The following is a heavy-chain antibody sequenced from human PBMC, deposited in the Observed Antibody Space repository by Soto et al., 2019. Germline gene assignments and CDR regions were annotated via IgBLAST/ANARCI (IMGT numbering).Heavy chain of an antibody. D-gene: IGHD1-26*01. V-gene: IGHV3-21*01. Sequence: GGSLRLSCAVSGFIFSRYSMNWVRQAPGKGLEWVSSIGTSGSYIYDTDSVKGRFTISRDNTKDSLYLQMNSLRAEDTAIYYCARGSAFIGLGYWAQGT. CDR2: IGTSGSYI. J-gene: IGHJ4*02. CDR3: ARGSAFIGLGY. CDR1: GFIFSRYS.